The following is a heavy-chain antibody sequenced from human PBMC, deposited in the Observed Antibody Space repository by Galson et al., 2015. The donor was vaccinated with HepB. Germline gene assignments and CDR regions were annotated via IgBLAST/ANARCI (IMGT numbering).Heavy chain of an antibody. J-gene: IGHJ3*02. V-gene: IGHV1-24*01. D-gene: IGHD2-8*01. CDR2: FDPEDGET. Sequence: SVKVSCKVSGYTLTELSMHWVRQAPGKGLEWMGGFDPEDGETIYAQKFQGRVTMTEDTSTDTAYMELSSLRSEDTAVYYCATQYRGSVYVLLPDAFDIWGQGTMVTVSS. CDR1: GYTLTELS. CDR3: ATQYRGSVYVLLPDAFDI.